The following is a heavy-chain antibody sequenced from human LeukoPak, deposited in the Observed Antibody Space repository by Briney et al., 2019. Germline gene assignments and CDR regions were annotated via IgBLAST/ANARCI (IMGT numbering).Heavy chain of an antibody. D-gene: IGHD1-26*01. CDR2: IDYRGNT. CDR3: VRRQWELQYFDL. CDR1: GGSVTSDRSF. Sequence: SETLSLTCAVSGGSVTSDRSFWSWIRQPPGKGLEWIAYIDYRGNTNYNPSLKSRVTMSVDTSKNQFSLKLNSVTAADTAVYYCVRRQWELQYFDLWGRGTLVAVSS. J-gene: IGHJ2*01. V-gene: IGHV4-61*01.